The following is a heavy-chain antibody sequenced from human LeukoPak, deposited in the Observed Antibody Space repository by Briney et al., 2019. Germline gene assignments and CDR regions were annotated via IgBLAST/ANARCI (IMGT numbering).Heavy chain of an antibody. CDR2: ISAYNGNT. CDR1: GYTFTSYG. Sequence: ASVTVSCKASGYTFTSYGISWVRQAPGQGLEWMGWISAYNGNTNYAQKLQGRVTMTTDTSTSTAYMELRSLRSDDAAVYYCASSSYYYDSSGYVYWGQGTPVTVSS. J-gene: IGHJ4*02. D-gene: IGHD3-22*01. V-gene: IGHV1-18*01. CDR3: ASSSYYYDSSGYVY.